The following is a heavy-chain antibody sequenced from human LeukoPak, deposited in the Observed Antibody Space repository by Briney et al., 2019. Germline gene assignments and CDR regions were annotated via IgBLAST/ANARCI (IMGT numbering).Heavy chain of an antibody. Sequence: GGSLRLSCAASGFTFSSYAMSWVRQAPGKGLEGVSAISGSGGSTYYADSVKGRFTISRDNSKNTLYLQMHGLRAEATAVSYCAKDARITLFGVVRGGNWFGPWGPGTLVPVSP. CDR1: GFTFSSYA. D-gene: IGHD3-3*01. J-gene: IGHJ5*02. CDR3: AKDARITLFGVVRGGNWFGP. CDR2: ISGSGGST. V-gene: IGHV3-23*01.